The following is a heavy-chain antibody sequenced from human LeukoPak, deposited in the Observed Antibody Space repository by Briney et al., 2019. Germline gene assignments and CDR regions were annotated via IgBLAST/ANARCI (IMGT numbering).Heavy chain of an antibody. CDR3: ARGTRIVGATGLDY. V-gene: IGHV3-30*04. D-gene: IGHD1-26*01. CDR1: GFTFSSYA. J-gene: IGHJ4*02. Sequence: GGSLRLSCAASGFTFSSYAMHWVRQAPGKGLEWVAVISYDGSNKYYADSVKGRFTISRDNSKNTLYLQMNSLRAEDTAVYYCARGTRIVGATGLDYWGQGTLVTVSS. CDR2: ISYDGSNK.